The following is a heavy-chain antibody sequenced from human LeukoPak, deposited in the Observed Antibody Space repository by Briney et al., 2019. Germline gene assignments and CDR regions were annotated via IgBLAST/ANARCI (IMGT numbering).Heavy chain of an antibody. D-gene: IGHD6-19*01. CDR1: GYTFTSYG. CDR3: ARALTRVAGASKTNFDY. J-gene: IGHJ4*02. CDR2: ISAYNGNT. V-gene: IGHV1-18*01. Sequence: ASVKVSCKASGYTFTSYGISWVRQAPGQGLEWMGWISAYNGNTNYAQKLQGRVTMTTDTSTTTAYMELRSLRSDDTAVYFCARALTRVAGASKTNFDYWGQGTLVTVSS.